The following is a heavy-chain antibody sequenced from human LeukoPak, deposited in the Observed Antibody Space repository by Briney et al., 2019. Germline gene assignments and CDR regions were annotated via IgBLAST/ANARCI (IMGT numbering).Heavy chain of an antibody. CDR1: LFTLLGSP. D-gene: IGHD1-26*01. V-gene: IGHV3-73*01. CDR3: TRDSGIYNLFDP. CDR2: IDKKDMGDAT. J-gene: IGHJ5*02. Sequence: RGALRDSRVATLFTLLGSPLHALRPSPGKGGEWLGQIDKKDMGDATATAYAASVTGRFTISRDDSINTAYLQMKNLKTEDTALYYCTRDSGIYNLFDPWGQGTLVTVSS.